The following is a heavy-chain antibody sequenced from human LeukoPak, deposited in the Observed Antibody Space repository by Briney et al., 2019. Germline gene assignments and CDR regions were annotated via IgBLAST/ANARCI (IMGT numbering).Heavy chain of an antibody. CDR2: IIPILGIA. Sequence: SVKVSCKASGGTFISYTSSCVRQAPGQGREWRGRIIPILGIANYAQKFQGRVTISADKSTSTAYMELSSLRSEDTAVYYCARDGYYYDSSGALDYWGQGTLVTVSS. D-gene: IGHD3-22*01. J-gene: IGHJ4*02. CDR3: ARDGYYYDSSGALDY. CDR1: GGTFISYT. V-gene: IGHV1-69*04.